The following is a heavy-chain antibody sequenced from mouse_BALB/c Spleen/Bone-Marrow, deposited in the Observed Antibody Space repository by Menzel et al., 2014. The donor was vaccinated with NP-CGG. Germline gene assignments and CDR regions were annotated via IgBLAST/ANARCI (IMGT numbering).Heavy chain of an antibody. CDR1: GFTFSSYG. D-gene: IGHD1-1*01. V-gene: IGHV5-6-3*01. CDR2: INSNGGST. CDR3: ARDYYGSSFDY. J-gene: IGHJ2*01. Sequence: EVQGVESGGGLVQPGGSLRLSCAASGFTFSSYGMSWVRQTPDKRLELVATINSNGGSTYYPDSVKGRFTISRDNAKNTLYLQMSSLKSGDTAMYYCARDYYGSSFDYWGQGTTLTVSS.